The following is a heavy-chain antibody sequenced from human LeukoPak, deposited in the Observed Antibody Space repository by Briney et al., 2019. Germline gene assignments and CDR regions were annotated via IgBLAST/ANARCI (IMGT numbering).Heavy chain of an antibody. CDR2: IHPDDSDT. J-gene: IGHJ1*01. Sequence: GESLKISCKGSGYSFTTYWIGWVRQIPGKGLEWMGIIHPDDSDTRYSPSFQGQVTISVDKSISTAYLQWSSLQASDTAMYYCATVPRIPAVGNTEYFQYWGQGTLVTVSS. CDR3: ATVPRIPAVGNTEYFQY. V-gene: IGHV5-51*01. CDR1: GYSFTTYW. D-gene: IGHD6-13*01.